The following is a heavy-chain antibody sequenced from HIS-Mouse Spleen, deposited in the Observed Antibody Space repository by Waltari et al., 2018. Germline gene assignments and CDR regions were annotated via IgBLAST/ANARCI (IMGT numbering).Heavy chain of an antibody. CDR3: AREIPYSSSWYDWYFDL. J-gene: IGHJ2*01. V-gene: IGHV4-39*07. Sequence: QLQLQESGPGLVKPSETLSLTCTVSGGSISSSSYYWDWIRQPPGKGLEWIGSIYYSGSTSYNPSLKSRVTISVDTSKNQFSLKLSSVTAADTAVYYCAREIPYSSSWYDWYFDLGGRGTLVTVSS. CDR2: IYYSGST. CDR1: GGSISSSSYY. D-gene: IGHD6-13*01.